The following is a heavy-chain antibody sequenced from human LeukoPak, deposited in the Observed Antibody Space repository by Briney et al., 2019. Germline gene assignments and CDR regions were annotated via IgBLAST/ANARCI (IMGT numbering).Heavy chain of an antibody. CDR2: INHRGST. D-gene: IGHD3-3*01. CDR3: ARGSSSRFDAFDI. J-gene: IGHJ3*02. Sequence: SETLSLTCAVYGGSFSGYYWSWLRQPPGKGLEWIEEINHRGSTNYNPSLKSRVTISVDTSKNQFSLKLSSVTAADTAVYYCARGSSSRFDAFDIWGQGTMVTVSS. CDR1: GGSFSGYY. V-gene: IGHV4-34*01.